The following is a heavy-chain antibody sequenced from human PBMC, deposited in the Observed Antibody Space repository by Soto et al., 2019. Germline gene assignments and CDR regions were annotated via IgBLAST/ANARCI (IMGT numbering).Heavy chain of an antibody. V-gene: IGHV3-9*01. J-gene: IGHJ5*02. CDR3: AKASYYGSGSTNWFDP. CDR2: ISWNSGSI. D-gene: IGHD3-10*01. Sequence: GGSLRLSCAGSGFTFDDYAMHWVRQAPGKGLEWVSGISWNSGSIGYADSVEGRFTISRDNAKNSLYLQMNSLRAEDTALYYCAKASYYGSGSTNWFDPWGQGTLVTVS. CDR1: GFTFDDYA.